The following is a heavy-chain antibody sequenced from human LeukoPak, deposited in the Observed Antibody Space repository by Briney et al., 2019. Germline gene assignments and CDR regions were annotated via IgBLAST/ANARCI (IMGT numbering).Heavy chain of an antibody. CDR3: ARRSSSAYYYYGMDV. V-gene: IGHV5-51*01. J-gene: IGHJ6*02. CDR1: GYSFTSYW. Sequence: GESLKVSCKGSGYSFTSYWIGWVRQMPGKGLEWKGIIYPGDSDTRHSPSFQGQVTISADKSISTAYLQWSSLKASDTAMYYCARRSSSAYYYYGMDVWGQGTTVTVSS. CDR2: IYPGDSDT. D-gene: IGHD6-6*01.